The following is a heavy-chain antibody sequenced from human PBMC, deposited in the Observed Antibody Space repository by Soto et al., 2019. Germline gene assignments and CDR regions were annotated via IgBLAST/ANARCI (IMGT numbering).Heavy chain of an antibody. D-gene: IGHD2-15*01. CDR1: GFTFSTYA. Sequence: DVNLVQSGGGSAQPGGSLRLSCATSGFTFSTYAMTWVRQVPGRGLQWVSTILPDETGFYTISVKGRFTISRDNYRGIVYLQMNDLWVEDAAIYYCAKDRLPTSGQRFYLDSWGQGSLVTVSS. CDR3: AKDRLPTSGQRFYLDS. J-gene: IGHJ4*02. CDR2: ILPDETG. V-gene: IGHV3-23*04.